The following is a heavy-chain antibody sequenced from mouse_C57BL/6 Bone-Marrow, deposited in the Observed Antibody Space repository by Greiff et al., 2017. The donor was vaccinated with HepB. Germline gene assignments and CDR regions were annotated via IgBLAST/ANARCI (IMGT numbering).Heavy chain of an antibody. Sequence: QVQLQQSGAELVRPGSSVKLSCKASGYTFTSYWMDWVKQRPGQGLEWIGNIYPSDSETHYNQKFKDKATLTVDKSSSTAYMQLSSLTSEDSAVYYCARNPYYYGSSHYFDYWGQGTTLTVSS. CDR3: ARNPYYYGSSHYFDY. J-gene: IGHJ2*01. CDR1: GYTFTSYW. CDR2: IYPSDSET. V-gene: IGHV1-61*01. D-gene: IGHD1-1*01.